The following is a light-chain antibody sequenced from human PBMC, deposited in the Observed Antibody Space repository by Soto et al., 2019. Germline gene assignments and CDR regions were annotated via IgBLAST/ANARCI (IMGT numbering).Light chain of an antibody. V-gene: IGKV1-33*01. Sequence: DVQMTQSPSSLSASVGDRVTITCQASQDINNYLIWYQQKPGKAPKVLIYDAYKLETGVPSRFTASGFGTEFTFTISNLQPEDVATYYCQQYDNIPLTLGGGTKVDIK. J-gene: IGKJ4*01. CDR3: QQYDNIPLT. CDR1: QDINNY. CDR2: DAY.